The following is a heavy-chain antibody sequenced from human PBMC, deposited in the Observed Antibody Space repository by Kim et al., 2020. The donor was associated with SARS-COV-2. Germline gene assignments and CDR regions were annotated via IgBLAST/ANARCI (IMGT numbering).Heavy chain of an antibody. V-gene: IGHV3-33*06. D-gene: IGHD3-10*02. Sequence: GGSLRLSCAASGFTFSSYAMHWVRQAPGKGLEWVSVVWGGGGSENYADSVRGRFTISRDNSKNTLSLQMSSLRAEDTAIYYCAKAGGSTMWKFFEYWGQGTPVTVSS. CDR2: VWGGGGSE. CDR1: GFTFSSYA. CDR3: AKAGGSTMWKFFEY. J-gene: IGHJ4*02.